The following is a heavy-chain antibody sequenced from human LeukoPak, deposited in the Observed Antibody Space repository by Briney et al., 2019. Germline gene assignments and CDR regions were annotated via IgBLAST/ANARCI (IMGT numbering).Heavy chain of an antibody. Sequence: GGSLRLSCAASGFTFSSYAMSWVRQAPGKGLEWVSVISGSGGSTYYADSVKGRFTISRDNSKNTLYLQMNSLRAEDTAVYYCAKVSSSSSTSYFDYWGQGTLVTVSS. D-gene: IGHD6-6*01. CDR1: GFTFSSYA. V-gene: IGHV3-23*01. J-gene: IGHJ4*02. CDR3: AKVSSSSSTSYFDY. CDR2: ISGSGGST.